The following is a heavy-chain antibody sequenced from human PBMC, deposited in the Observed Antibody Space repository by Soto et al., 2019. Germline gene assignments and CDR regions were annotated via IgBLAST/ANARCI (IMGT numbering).Heavy chain of an antibody. Sequence: QVQLVQSGAEVKKPGASVKVSCKASGYTFTSYALDWVRQAPGQRLEWMGGINAGNGDTKYSQNFQGSVTITRDTSATTAYMELSSLRYEDTAVYYCAREALRFCTSTSCSTDWFGPWGQGTLVTVSS. V-gene: IGHV1-3*01. CDR1: GYTFTSYA. CDR3: AREALRFCTSTSCSTDWFGP. CDR2: INAGNGDT. J-gene: IGHJ5*02. D-gene: IGHD2-2*01.